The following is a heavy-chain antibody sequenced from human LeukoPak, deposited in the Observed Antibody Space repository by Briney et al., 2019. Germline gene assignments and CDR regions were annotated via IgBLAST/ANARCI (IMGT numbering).Heavy chain of an antibody. CDR1: GDTFITYA. CDR2: VIPIFNTT. D-gene: IGHD4/OR15-4a*01. CDR3: ARGSRGAGSTYYYYYMDV. Sequence: ASVKVSCKASGDTFITYAFSWVRQAPGQGLEWMGGVIPIFNTTNYAQKFQGRVTITADKSTSTAYMDRSSLRSEDTAVYYWARGSRGAGSTYYYYYMDVWGKGTTVTVSS. V-gene: IGHV1-69*06. J-gene: IGHJ6*03.